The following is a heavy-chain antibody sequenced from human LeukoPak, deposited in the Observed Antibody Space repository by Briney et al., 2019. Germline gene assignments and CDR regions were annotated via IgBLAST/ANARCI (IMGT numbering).Heavy chain of an antibody. Sequence: GESLKISCKGSGYSFTSYWIGWVRQMPGKGLEWMGIIYPGDSDTRYSPSFQGQVTISADKSISTAYLQWSSLKASDTAMYYCARLLGDTAMPLYYYYGMDVRGQGTTVTVSS. CDR1: GYSFTSYW. CDR3: ARLLGDTAMPLYYYYGMDV. V-gene: IGHV5-51*01. J-gene: IGHJ6*02. CDR2: IYPGDSDT. D-gene: IGHD5-18*01.